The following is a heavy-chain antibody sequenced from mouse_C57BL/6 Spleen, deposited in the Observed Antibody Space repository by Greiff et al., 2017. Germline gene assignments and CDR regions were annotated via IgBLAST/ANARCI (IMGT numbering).Heavy chain of an antibody. CDR3: ARHEDLYYGSSYWYFDV. CDR1: GYTFTEYT. Sequence: VQVVESGAELVKPGASVKLSCKASGYTFTEYTIHWVKQRSGQGLEWIGWFYPGSGSIKYNEKFKDKATLTADKSSSTVYMELSRLTSEDSAVYFCARHEDLYYGSSYWYFDVWGTGTTVTVSS. V-gene: IGHV1-62-2*01. D-gene: IGHD1-1*01. CDR2: FYPGSGSI. J-gene: IGHJ1*03.